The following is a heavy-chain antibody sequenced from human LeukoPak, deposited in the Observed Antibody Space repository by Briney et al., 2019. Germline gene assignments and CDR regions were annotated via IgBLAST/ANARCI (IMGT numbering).Heavy chain of an antibody. CDR3: ARHGSGWFQPRRGIDY. Sequence: SETLSLTCTVSGASISSSYWSWFRKPPGKGLEWIGYFYYSGSTNYNPSLKSRVTISVDTSKNQFSLKLSSVTAADTAVYYCARHGSGWFQPRRGIDYWGQGTLVTVSS. CDR1: GASISSSY. D-gene: IGHD6-19*01. J-gene: IGHJ4*02. V-gene: IGHV4-59*08. CDR2: FYYSGST.